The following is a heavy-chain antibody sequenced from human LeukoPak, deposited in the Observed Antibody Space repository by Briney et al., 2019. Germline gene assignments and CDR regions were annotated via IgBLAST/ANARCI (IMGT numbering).Heavy chain of an antibody. V-gene: IGHV4-59*01. J-gene: IGHJ5*02. D-gene: IGHD2-2*01. CDR1: GGSISSYY. Sequence: PSETLSLTCTVSGGSISSYYWSWIRQPPGKGLEWIGYIYYSGSTNYNPSLKSRVTISVDTSKNQFSLKLSSVTAADTAVYYCARRYCSSTSCYDRAYNWFDPWGQGTLVTVSS. CDR3: ARRYCSSTSCYDRAYNWFDP. CDR2: IYYSGST.